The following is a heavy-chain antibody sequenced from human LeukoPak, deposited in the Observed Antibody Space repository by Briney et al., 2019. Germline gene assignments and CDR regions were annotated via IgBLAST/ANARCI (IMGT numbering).Heavy chain of an antibody. CDR2: VYNSGST. Sequence: TSETLSLTCIVSGGYISSYYWSWIRQPPEKGREGIGYVYNSGSTNYNPSLESRVTISVDTSKNQFSLKLRSVTAADTAVYYCARTRFDYGGNSRWFDSWGQGTLVTVSS. CDR1: GGYISSYY. D-gene: IGHD4-23*01. CDR3: ARTRFDYGGNSRWFDS. J-gene: IGHJ5*01. V-gene: IGHV4-59*01.